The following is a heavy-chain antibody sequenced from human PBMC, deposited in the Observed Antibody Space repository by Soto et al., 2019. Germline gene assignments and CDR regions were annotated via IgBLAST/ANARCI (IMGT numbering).Heavy chain of an antibody. Sequence: SETLSLTCTVSGGSISSGGYYWSWIRQHPGKGLEWIGYIYYSGSTYYNPSLKSRVTISVDTSKNQFSLKLSSVTAAGTAVYYCARFGDFWSGYYKRFDPWGQGTLVTVSS. CDR2: IYYSGST. CDR3: ARFGDFWSGYYKRFDP. CDR1: GGSISSGGYY. J-gene: IGHJ5*02. D-gene: IGHD3-3*01. V-gene: IGHV4-31*03.